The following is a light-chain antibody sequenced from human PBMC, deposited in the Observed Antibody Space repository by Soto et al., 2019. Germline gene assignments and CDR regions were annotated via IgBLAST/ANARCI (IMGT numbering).Light chain of an antibody. Sequence: EIVMTQSPATLSVSPGERATLSCSASQSVGGNLAWYQQKPGQPPRLLIYAASSRPTGIPARFSGSGSGTAFTLTISSLQSEDFAVYYCQQYINWPPWTFGQGTKVEIK. J-gene: IGKJ1*01. CDR2: AAS. V-gene: IGKV3-15*01. CDR1: QSVGGN. CDR3: QQYINWPPWT.